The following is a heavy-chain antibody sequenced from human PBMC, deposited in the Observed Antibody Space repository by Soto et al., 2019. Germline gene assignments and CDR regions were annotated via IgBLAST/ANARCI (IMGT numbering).Heavy chain of an antibody. CDR3: AHRVLRTVFGLVTTTAIYFDF. CDR1: GFSLTTSGVG. CDR2: IYWDDDK. D-gene: IGHD3-3*01. J-gene: IGHJ4*02. Sequence: QITLNESGPTLVKPTQTLTLTCTFSGFSLTTSGVGVGWIRQSPGKAPEWLALIYWDDDKRYSPSLKSRLPITKDTSKNQVVLTMANLDPADTATYYCAHRVLRTVFGLVTTTAIYFDFWGQGTPVAVSS. V-gene: IGHV2-5*02.